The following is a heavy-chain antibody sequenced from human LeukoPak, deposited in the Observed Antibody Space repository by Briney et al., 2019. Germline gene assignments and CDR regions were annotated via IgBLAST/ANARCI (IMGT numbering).Heavy chain of an antibody. Sequence: PSETLSLTCAVYGGSFSSYYWGWIRQPPGKGLEWIGYIYYSGSTNYNPSLKSRVTISVDTSKNQFSLKLSSVTAADTAVYYCARGYSSSWGYYYYYMDVWGKGTTVTVSS. CDR2: IYYSGST. V-gene: IGHV4-59*01. D-gene: IGHD6-13*01. CDR3: ARGYSSSWGYYYYYMDV. CDR1: GGSFSSYY. J-gene: IGHJ6*03.